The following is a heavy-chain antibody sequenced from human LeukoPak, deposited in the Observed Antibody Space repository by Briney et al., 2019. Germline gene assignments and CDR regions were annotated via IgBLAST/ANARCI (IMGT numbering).Heavy chain of an antibody. Sequence: PSETLSLTCAVYGGSFSGYYWSWIRQPPGKGLEWIGEINHSGSTNYNPSLKSRVTISVDTSKNQFSLKLSSVTAADTAVYYCARLLAGEYDPFDIWGQGTMVTVSS. CDR1: GGSFSGYY. D-gene: IGHD6-19*01. V-gene: IGHV4-34*01. J-gene: IGHJ3*02. CDR2: INHSGST. CDR3: ARLLAGEYDPFDI.